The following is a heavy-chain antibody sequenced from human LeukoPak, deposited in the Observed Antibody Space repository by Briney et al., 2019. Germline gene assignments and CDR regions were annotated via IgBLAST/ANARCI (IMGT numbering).Heavy chain of an antibody. Sequence: GGSLRLSCAASGFTVSSNYMSWVRQAPGKGLEWVSVIYSGGSAYYADSVKGRFTISRDNSKNTLYLQMNSLTVEGTAVYYCATIAAVGPDAFDTWGQGTMVTVSS. J-gene: IGHJ3*02. CDR2: IYSGGSA. V-gene: IGHV3-53*01. CDR1: GFTVSSNY. CDR3: ATIAAVGPDAFDT. D-gene: IGHD6-13*01.